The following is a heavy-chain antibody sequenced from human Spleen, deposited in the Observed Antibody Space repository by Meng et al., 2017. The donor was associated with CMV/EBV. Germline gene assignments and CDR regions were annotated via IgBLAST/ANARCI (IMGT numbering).Heavy chain of an antibody. CDR2: IYYSGST. CDR3: ARAGGT. Sequence: LALPCKVSGGSIRRGYYYWGWIRQPPGKGLEWIGYIYYSGSTYYNPSLKSRVTISVDTSKNQFSLKLSSVTAADTAVYYCARAGGTWGQGTLVTVSS. J-gene: IGHJ5*02. V-gene: IGHV4-30-4*08. D-gene: IGHD3-16*01. CDR1: GGSIRRGYYY.